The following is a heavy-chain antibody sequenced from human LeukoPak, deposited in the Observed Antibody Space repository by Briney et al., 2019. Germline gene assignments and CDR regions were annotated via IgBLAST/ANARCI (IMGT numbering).Heavy chain of an antibody. Sequence: SETLSLTCAVSGYSISSGYYWGWIRQPPGKGLEWIGSIYHSGSTHYNPSLKSRVTISVDTSKNQFSLKLSSVTAADTAVYYCARDGRGYCSGGSCPTHYYYYYYMDVWGKGTTVTVSS. V-gene: IGHV4-38-2*02. D-gene: IGHD2-15*01. CDR3: ARDGRGYCSGGSCPTHYYYYYYMDV. J-gene: IGHJ6*03. CDR2: IYHSGST. CDR1: GYSISSGYY.